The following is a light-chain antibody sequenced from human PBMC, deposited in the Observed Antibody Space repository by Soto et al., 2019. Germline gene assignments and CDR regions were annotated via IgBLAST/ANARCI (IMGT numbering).Light chain of an antibody. J-gene: IGLJ3*02. V-gene: IGLV2-23*02. CDR1: RSDVGSYNS. Sequence: QSALTQPASVSGSPGQSITISCTGTRSDVGSYNSIAWYQQLPDKAPRVMIFEVTKRPSGISNRFSGSKSGSTASLTISGLQAEDEADYFCFSYAGSSIWVFGGGTKLTVL. CDR3: FSYAGSSIWV. CDR2: EVT.